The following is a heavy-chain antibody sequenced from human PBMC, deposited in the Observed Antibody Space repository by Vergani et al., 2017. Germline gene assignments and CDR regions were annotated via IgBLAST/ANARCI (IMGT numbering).Heavy chain of an antibody. D-gene: IGHD2-15*01. V-gene: IGHV1-8*01. CDR1: GYTFIEYD. CDR2: MNPKSGNS. Sequence: QVQLVQSGAEVKKPGASVKVSCWASGYTFIEYDIDWVRQAAGQGLEWMGWMNPKSGNSGFAQKFQGRVTMTRDTSISTAYMELNSLTSEDTAVYYCARAPGRRCSGGSCYSSFRGFDPGGQGTLVTVFS. J-gene: IGHJ5*02. CDR3: ARAPGRRCSGGSCYSSFRGFDP.